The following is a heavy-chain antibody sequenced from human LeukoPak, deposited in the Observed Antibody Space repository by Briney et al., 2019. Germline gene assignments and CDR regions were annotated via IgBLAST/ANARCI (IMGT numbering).Heavy chain of an antibody. V-gene: IGHV4-59*01. J-gene: IGHJ6*03. CDR3: ATSIAARPGTRYYYYYYYMDV. CDR1: GGSISSYY. Sequence: SETLSLTCTVSGGSISSYYWRWIRQPPGKGLEWIGYIYYSGSTNYNPALKSRVTISVDTSKNQFSLKLSSVSAADTAVYYCATSIAARPGTRYYYYYYYMDVWGKGTTVTVSS. CDR2: IYYSGST. D-gene: IGHD6-6*01.